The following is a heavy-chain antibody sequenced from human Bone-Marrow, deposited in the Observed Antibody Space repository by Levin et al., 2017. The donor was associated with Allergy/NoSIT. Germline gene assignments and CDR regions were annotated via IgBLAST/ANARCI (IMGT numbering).Heavy chain of an antibody. Sequence: GGSLRLSFSSSFFTFIINYIIFFLHSPLKGPEWVSVIYSGGSTYYADSVKGRFTISRDNSKNTLYLQMNSLRAEDTAVYYCARGWFGELLSHWGQGTLVTVSS. V-gene: IGHV3-53*01. CDR1: FFTFIINY. D-gene: IGHD3-10*01. CDR3: ARGWFGELLSH. CDR2: IYSGGST. J-gene: IGHJ4*02.